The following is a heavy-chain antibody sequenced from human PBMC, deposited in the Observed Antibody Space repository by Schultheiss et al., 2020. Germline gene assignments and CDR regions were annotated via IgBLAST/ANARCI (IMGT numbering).Heavy chain of an antibody. CDR3: ARGIAAAT. D-gene: IGHD6-13*01. CDR2: ISYDGSNK. Sequence: GGSLRLSCAASGFTFSSYWMNWVRQAPGKGLEWVAVISYDGSNKYYADSVKGRFTISRDNSKNTLYLQMNSLRAEDTAVYYCARGIAAATWGQGTLVTVSS. CDR1: GFTFSSYW. V-gene: IGHV3-30-3*01. J-gene: IGHJ5*02.